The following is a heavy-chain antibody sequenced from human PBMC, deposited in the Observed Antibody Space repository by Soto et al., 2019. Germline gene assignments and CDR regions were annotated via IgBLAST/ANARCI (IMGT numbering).Heavy chain of an antibody. CDR3: ARDRHILTGYYTRRPEYNWFDP. J-gene: IGHJ5*02. D-gene: IGHD3-9*01. CDR2: INHSGST. Sequence: QVQLQQWGAGLLKPSETLSLTCAVYGGSFSGYYWSWIRQPPGKGLEWIGEINHSGSTNYNPSLKSRVTISVDTSKNQSSLKLSSVTAADTAVYYCARDRHILTGYYTRRPEYNWFDPWGQGTLVTVSS. V-gene: IGHV4-34*01. CDR1: GGSFSGYY.